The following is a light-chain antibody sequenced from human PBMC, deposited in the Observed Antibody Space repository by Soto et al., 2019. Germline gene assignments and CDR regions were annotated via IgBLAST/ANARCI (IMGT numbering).Light chain of an antibody. CDR2: EVS. CDR3: TSYVGSNIWV. Sequence: QSVLTQPPSASGSPGQSVTISCTGTSSDVGAYKYVSWYQQYPGKAPKLMIYEVSKRPSGVPDRFSGSKSGNTASLTVSGLQVEDEAEYYCTSYVGSNIWVFGGGTKLTVL. J-gene: IGLJ3*02. V-gene: IGLV2-8*01. CDR1: SSDVGAYKY.